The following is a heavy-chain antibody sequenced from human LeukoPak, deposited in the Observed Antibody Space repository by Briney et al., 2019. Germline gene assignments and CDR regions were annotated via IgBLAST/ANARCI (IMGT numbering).Heavy chain of an antibody. D-gene: IGHD3-3*01. CDR2: IYYSGST. V-gene: IGHV4-39*07. CDR1: GGSISSSSYY. CDR3: ARVLAYDFWSGYEPVYYFDY. Sequence: PSETLSLTCTVSGGSISSSSYYWGWIRQPPGKGLEWIGSIYYSGSTYYNPSLKSRVTISVDTSKNQFSLKLSSVTAADTAVYYCARVLAYDFWSGYEPVYYFDYWGQGTLVTVSS. J-gene: IGHJ4*02.